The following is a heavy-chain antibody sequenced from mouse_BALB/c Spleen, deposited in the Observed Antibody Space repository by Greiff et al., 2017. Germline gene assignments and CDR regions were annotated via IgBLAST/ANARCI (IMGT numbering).Heavy chain of an antibody. CDR1: GFTFSSYG. CDR2: ISSGGSYT. CDR3: ARIGRAMDY. J-gene: IGHJ4*01. Sequence: EVQVVESGGDLVKPGGSLKLSCAASGFTFSSYGMSWVRQTPDKRLEWVATISSGGSYTYYPDSVKGRFTISRDNAKNTLYLQMSSLKSEDTAMYYCARIGRAMDYWGQGTSVTVSS. V-gene: IGHV5-6*01.